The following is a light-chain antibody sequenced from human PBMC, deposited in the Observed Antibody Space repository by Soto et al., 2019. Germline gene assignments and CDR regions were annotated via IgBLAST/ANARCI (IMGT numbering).Light chain of an antibody. J-gene: IGKJ4*01. CDR3: QQSFTTPLT. Sequence: DIQMTQSPSTLSASVGDRVTITCRASQSISSYLNWYQQKPGKAPNVLINVAPTLRSGVPSRFSGSGSGTDFNLTINSLQPEDFATYFCQQSFTTPLTFGGGTKVDIK. CDR1: QSISSY. CDR2: VAP. V-gene: IGKV1-39*01.